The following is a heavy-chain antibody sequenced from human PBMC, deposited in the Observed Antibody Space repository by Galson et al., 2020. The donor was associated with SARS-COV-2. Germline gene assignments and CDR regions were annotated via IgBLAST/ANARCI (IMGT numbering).Heavy chain of an antibody. D-gene: IGHD3-22*01. V-gene: IGHV3-30*18. J-gene: IGHJ4*02. CDR1: GFTFSSYG. CDR3: AKDAPYYYDSSGDYASYFDY. Sequence: TGGSLRLSCAASGFTFSSYGMHWVRQAPGKGLEWVAVISYDGSNKYYAASVKGRFTISRDNSKNTLYLQMNSLRAEATAVYYCAKDAPYYYDSSGDYASYFDYWGQGTLVTVSS. CDR2: ISYDGSNK.